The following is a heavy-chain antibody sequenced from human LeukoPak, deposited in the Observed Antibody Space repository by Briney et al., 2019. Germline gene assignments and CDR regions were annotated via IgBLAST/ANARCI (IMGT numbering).Heavy chain of an antibody. V-gene: IGHV3-66*01. CDR1: GFTVSSNY. CDR3: AKARPSYDSSGYFDY. J-gene: IGHJ4*02. CDR2: IYSGGST. D-gene: IGHD3-22*01. Sequence: PGGSLRLSCAASGFTVSSNYMSWVRQAPGKGLEWVSVIYSGGSTYYADSVKGRFTISRDNSKNTLYLQMNSLRAEDTAVYYCAKARPSYDSSGYFDYWGQGTLVTVSS.